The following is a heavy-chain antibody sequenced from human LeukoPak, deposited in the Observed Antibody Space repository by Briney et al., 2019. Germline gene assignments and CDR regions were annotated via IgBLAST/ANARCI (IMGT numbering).Heavy chain of an antibody. CDR2: INPSGGST. CDR3: ARDGTVAGQYFQH. Sequence: ASVKVSCKASGYTFTSYGISWVRQAPGQGLEWMGIINPSGGSTSYAQKFQGRVTMTRDTSTSTVYMELSSLRSEDTAVYYCARDGTVAGQYFQHWGQGTLVTVSS. D-gene: IGHD6-19*01. CDR1: GYTFTSYG. J-gene: IGHJ1*01. V-gene: IGHV1-46*01.